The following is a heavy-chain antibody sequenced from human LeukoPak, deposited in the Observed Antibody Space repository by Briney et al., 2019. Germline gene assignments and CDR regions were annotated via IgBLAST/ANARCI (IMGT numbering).Heavy chain of an antibody. V-gene: IGHV4-59*01. D-gene: IGHD3-22*01. CDR2: IYYSGST. CDR1: GGSISSYY. Sequence: SETLSLTRTVSGGSISSYYWSWIRQPPGEGLEWIGYIYYSGSTNYNPSLKSRVTISVDTSKNQFSLRLSSVTAADTAVYYCARVTGYMIEDYFWGQGTLVTVSS. CDR3: ARVTGYMIEDYF. J-gene: IGHJ4*02.